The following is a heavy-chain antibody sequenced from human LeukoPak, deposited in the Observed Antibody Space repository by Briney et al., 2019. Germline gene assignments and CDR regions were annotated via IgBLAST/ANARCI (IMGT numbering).Heavy chain of an antibody. CDR3: ARDQWLVPADY. D-gene: IGHD6-19*01. V-gene: IGHV3-74*01. Sequence: GGSLRLSCAASGFTFRSYWMHWVRQAPGKGRVWVSRINTDGSSTGYAPSVKGRFTISRDNAKNTLYLQMNSLRAEDTAVYYCARDQWLVPADYWGQGTLVTVSS. CDR2: INTDGSST. CDR1: GFTFRSYW. J-gene: IGHJ4*02.